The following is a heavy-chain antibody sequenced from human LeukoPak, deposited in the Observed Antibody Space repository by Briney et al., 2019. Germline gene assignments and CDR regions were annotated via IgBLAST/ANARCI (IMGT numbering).Heavy chain of an antibody. Sequence: PGGSLRLSCAASGFTFNNYAMSWVRQAPGKGLEWVSAISGSGGSTYYADSVKGRFTISRDNSKNTLYLQMNSLRAEDTAVYYCAKGGVPYYYDSSGYYYLFDYWGQGTLVTVSS. CDR2: ISGSGGST. J-gene: IGHJ4*02. D-gene: IGHD3-22*01. CDR3: AKGGVPYYYDSSGYYYLFDY. V-gene: IGHV3-23*01. CDR1: GFTFNNYA.